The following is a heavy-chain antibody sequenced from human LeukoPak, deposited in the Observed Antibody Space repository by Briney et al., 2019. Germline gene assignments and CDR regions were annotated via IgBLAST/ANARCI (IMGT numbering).Heavy chain of an antibody. Sequence: GGSLRLSCAASGFTFSSYAMSWVRQAPGKGLEWVSAISGNGGSTYYADSVKGRFTISRDNSKNTLYLQMNSLRAEDTAVYYCAKSSSMIVVVYNWFDPWGQGTLVTVSS. D-gene: IGHD3-22*01. CDR3: AKSSSMIVVVYNWFDP. CDR2: ISGNGGST. V-gene: IGHV3-23*01. CDR1: GFTFSSYA. J-gene: IGHJ5*02.